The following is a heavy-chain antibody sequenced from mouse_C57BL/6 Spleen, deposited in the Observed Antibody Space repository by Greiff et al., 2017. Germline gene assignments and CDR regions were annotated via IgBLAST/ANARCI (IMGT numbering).Heavy chain of an antibody. D-gene: IGHD1-1*01. CDR2: IWRGGST. J-gene: IGHJ3*01. V-gene: IGHV2-5*01. CDR3: AKRRDGSSYGFAY. Sequence: QVQLQQSGPGLVQPSQSLSITCTVSGFSLTSYGVHWVRQSPGKGLEWLGVIWRGGSTDYNAAFMSRLSITKDNSKSQVFFKMNSLQADDTAIYYCAKRRDGSSYGFAYWGQGTLVTVSA. CDR1: GFSLTSYG.